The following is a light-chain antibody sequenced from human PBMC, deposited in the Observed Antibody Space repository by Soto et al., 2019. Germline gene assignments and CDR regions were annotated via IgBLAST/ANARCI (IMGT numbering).Light chain of an antibody. CDR1: STNIGRNS. V-gene: IGLV1-44*01. J-gene: IGLJ7*01. CDR3: AASDDSLSGWV. CDR2: TNN. Sequence: QSVLTQPPSASGTPGQRVSISCSGSSTNIGRNSVSWYQNLPGTAPKLLIYTNNQRPSGVPARFSGSKSGTSASLAISGLQSEDEADYYCAASDDSLSGWVFGGGTQLTVL.